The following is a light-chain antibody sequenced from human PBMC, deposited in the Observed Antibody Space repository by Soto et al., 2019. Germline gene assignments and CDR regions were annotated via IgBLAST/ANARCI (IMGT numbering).Light chain of an antibody. CDR2: DVS. Sequence: ETVMTQSPATLSVSPGERVTLSCRASQGVGSSLAWYQQKPGQAPRLLIYDVSNRATGIPARFSGSGSGTDFTLTLSSLEPEDFAVYDCQQRSNWPRTFGQGTKVDIK. CDR1: QGVGSS. J-gene: IGKJ1*01. CDR3: QQRSNWPRT. V-gene: IGKV3-11*01.